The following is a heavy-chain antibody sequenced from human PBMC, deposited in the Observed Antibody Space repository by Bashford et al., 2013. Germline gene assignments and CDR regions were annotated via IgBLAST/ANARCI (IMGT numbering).Heavy chain of an antibody. CDR3: ARVMSLAARYPFDY. Sequence: ASVKVSCKASGYTFTSYGISWVRQAPGQGLEWMGWISAYSGKTNYAQKLQGRVTMTTDTSTSTAYMELRSLRSDDTAVYYCARVMSLAARYPFDYWGRGTLVTVSS. D-gene: IGHD6-6*01. CDR1: GYTFTSYG. CDR2: ISAYSGKT. J-gene: IGHJ4*02. V-gene: IGHV1-18*04.